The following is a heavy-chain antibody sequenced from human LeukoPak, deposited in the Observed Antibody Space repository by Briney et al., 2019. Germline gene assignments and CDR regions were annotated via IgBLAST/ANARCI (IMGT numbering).Heavy chain of an antibody. D-gene: IGHD3-9*01. CDR2: IYYSGST. CDR1: GGSISSYY. Sequence: SETLSLTCTVSGGSISSYYWSWIRHPPGKGLEWIGYIYYSGSTNYNPSLKSRVAISVDTSKNQFSLKLSSVTAADTAVYYCARDGRYLDWLLSSYYYYGMDVWGQGTTVTVSS. CDR3: ARDGRYLDWLLSSYYYYGMDV. J-gene: IGHJ6*02. V-gene: IGHV4-59*12.